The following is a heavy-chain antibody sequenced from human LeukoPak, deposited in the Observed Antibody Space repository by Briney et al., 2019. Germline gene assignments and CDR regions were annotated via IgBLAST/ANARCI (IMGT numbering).Heavy chain of an antibody. CDR1: GGSFSGYY. CDR2: INHSGST. V-gene: IGHV4-34*01. CDR3: ASYCSGGSCYSPSFDY. D-gene: IGHD2-15*01. J-gene: IGHJ4*02. Sequence: SETLSLTCAVYGGSFSGYYWSWIRQPPGKGLEWIGEINHSGSTNYNPSLKSRVTISVDTSKNQFSLKLTSVTAADTAVYYCASYCSGGSCYSPSFDYWGQGTLVTVSS.